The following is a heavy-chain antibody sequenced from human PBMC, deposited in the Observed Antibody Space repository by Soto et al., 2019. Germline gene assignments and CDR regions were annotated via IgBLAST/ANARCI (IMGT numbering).Heavy chain of an antibody. J-gene: IGHJ2*01. Sequence: EVQLVESGGGLVQPGGSLRLSCAASGFTFSTYDMHWVRQATGRGLEWVSAIGTGGDTYYPGSVKGRFTISREDANNSLSLQMNSLRAGDTAVYYCAREVHDTITNGWYFDLWGRGTLVTVSS. V-gene: IGHV3-13*04. CDR2: IGTGGDT. CDR3: AREVHDTITNGWYFDL. CDR1: GFTFSTYD. D-gene: IGHD3-10*01.